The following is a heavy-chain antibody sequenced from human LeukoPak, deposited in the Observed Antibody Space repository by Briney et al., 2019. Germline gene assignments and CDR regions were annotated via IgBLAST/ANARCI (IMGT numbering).Heavy chain of an antibody. J-gene: IGHJ4*02. V-gene: IGHV3-15*01. Sequence: GGSLRLSCAASGFTFSNAWMSWVRQAPGKGLEWVGRIKSKTDGWTTDYAAPVKGRFTISRDDSKNTLYLQTNSLKTEDTAVYYCTTDAMRRSEVDYWGQGTLVTVSS. CDR3: TTDAMRRSEVDY. D-gene: IGHD2-15*01. CDR1: GFTFSNAW. CDR2: IKSKTDGWTT.